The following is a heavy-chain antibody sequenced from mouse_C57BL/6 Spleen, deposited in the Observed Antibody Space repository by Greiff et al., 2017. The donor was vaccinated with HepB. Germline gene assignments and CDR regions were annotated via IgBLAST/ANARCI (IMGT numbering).Heavy chain of an antibody. CDR3: ARGRDYDGFAY. Sequence: QVQLQQPGAELVKPGASVKLSCKASGYTFTSYWMQWVKQRPGQGLEWIGEIDPSDSYTNYNQKFKGKATLTVDTSPSTAYMQLSSLTSEDSAVYYCARGRDYDGFAYWGQGTLVTVSA. CDR2: IDPSDSYT. V-gene: IGHV1-50*01. CDR1: GYTFTSYW. D-gene: IGHD2-4*01. J-gene: IGHJ3*01.